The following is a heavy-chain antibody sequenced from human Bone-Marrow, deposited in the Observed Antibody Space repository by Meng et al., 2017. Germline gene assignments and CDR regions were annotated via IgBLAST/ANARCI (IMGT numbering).Heavy chain of an antibody. D-gene: IGHD1-14*01. Sequence: DSGPALVKPSQTSSLTCTVSGGSISSGGYYWSWIRQHPGKGLEWIGYIYYSGSTYYNPSLKSLVTISVDTSKNQFSLKLSSVTAADTAVYYCAREASPEYYFDYWGQGTLVTVSS. CDR3: AREASPEYYFDY. V-gene: IGHV4-31*01. CDR1: GGSISSGGYY. CDR2: IYYSGST. J-gene: IGHJ4*02.